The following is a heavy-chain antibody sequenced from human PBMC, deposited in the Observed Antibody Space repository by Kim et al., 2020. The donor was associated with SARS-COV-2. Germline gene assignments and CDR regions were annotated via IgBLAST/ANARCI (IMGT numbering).Heavy chain of an antibody. CDR2: MNPNSGNT. CDR1: GYTFTSYD. CDR3: AVWLQTNYYYYGMDV. J-gene: IGHJ6*02. V-gene: IGHV1-8*01. Sequence: ASVKVSCKASGYTFTSYDINWVRPATGQGLEWMGWMNPNSGNTGYAQKFQGRVTMTRNTSISTAYMELSSLRSEDTAVYYCAVWLQTNYYYYGMDVWGQGTTVTVSS. D-gene: IGHD3-16*01.